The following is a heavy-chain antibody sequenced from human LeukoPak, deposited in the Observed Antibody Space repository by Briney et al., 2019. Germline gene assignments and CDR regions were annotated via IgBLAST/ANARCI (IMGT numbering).Heavy chain of an antibody. CDR3: ATAIAAADFDY. J-gene: IGHJ4*02. Sequence: GGSLRLSCAASGFTFSIYAMSWVRQAPGKGLEWVSVIYSGGSTYYADSVKGRFTISRDNSKNTLYLQMNSLRAEDTAVYYCATAIAAADFDYWGQGTLVTVSS. CDR1: GFTFSIYA. D-gene: IGHD6-13*01. CDR2: IYSGGST. V-gene: IGHV3-66*01.